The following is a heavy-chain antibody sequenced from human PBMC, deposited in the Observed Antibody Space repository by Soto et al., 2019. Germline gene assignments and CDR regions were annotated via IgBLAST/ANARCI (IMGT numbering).Heavy chain of an antibody. D-gene: IGHD6-13*01. CDR2: ISGSGGST. Sequence: GGSLRLSCSGFTFSSYAMSWVRQAPGKGLEWVSAISGSGGSTYYADSVKGRFTISRDNSKNTLFLQMNSLRAEDTAVYYCAKDNARGSSSWSDYWGQGTLVTVSS. CDR1: GFTFSSYA. CDR3: AKDNARGSSSWSDY. V-gene: IGHV3-23*01. J-gene: IGHJ4*02.